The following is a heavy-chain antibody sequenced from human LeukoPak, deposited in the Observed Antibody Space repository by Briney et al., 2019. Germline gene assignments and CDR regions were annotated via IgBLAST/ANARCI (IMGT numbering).Heavy chain of an antibody. Sequence: ASVKVSCKASGYTFTGYYMHWVRQAPGQGLEWMGWINPNSGGTNYAQKFQGRVTMTRDTSISTAYMELSRLRSDDTAVYYCARVEENGPWDYYDSSGYYYWGQGTLVTVSS. CDR2: INPNSGGT. CDR3: ARVEENGPWDYYDSSGYYY. CDR1: GYTFTGYY. V-gene: IGHV1-2*02. D-gene: IGHD3-22*01. J-gene: IGHJ4*02.